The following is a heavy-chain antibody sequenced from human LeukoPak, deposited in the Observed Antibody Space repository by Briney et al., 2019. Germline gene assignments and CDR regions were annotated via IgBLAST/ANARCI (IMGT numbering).Heavy chain of an antibody. J-gene: IGHJ4*02. CDR1: GFNFINYW. CDR2: VKEDGTTK. CDR3: VSQEVVPH. V-gene: IGHV3-7*01. D-gene: IGHD2-15*01. Sequence: PGGSLRLSFAASGFNFINYWMSWVRQAPGKGLEWVANVKEDGTTKQYVDSVKGRFTISRDNAKNSLHLQMDSLRAEDTAVYYCVSQEVVPHWGQGTLVSVSS.